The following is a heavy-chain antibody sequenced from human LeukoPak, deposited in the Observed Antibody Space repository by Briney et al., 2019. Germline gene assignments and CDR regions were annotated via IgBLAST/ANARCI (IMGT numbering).Heavy chain of an antibody. CDR3: AREILDSGYYTLDY. CDR2: INHSGST. CDR1: GGSFSGYY. V-gene: IGHV4-34*01. J-gene: IGHJ4*02. Sequence: SETLSLTCAVYGGSFSGYYWSWIRQPPGKGLEWIGEINHSGSTNYNPSLKSRVTISVDTSKNQFSLKLSSVTAADTAVYYCAREILDSGYYTLDYWGQGTLVTVSS. D-gene: IGHD3-22*01.